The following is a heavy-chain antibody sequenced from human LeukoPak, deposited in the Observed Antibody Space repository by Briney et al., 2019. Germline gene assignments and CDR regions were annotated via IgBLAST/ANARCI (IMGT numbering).Heavy chain of an antibody. Sequence: PGGSLSLSCAASGLTFSDYYMTWIRQAPGKGLEWVAYISSSGSTIYSADSVKGRFTVSRDNAKNSLFLHMNSLRAEDTAIYYCAIQITMIVVVPYFDYWGQGTLVTVSS. V-gene: IGHV3-11*04. CDR1: GLTFSDYY. J-gene: IGHJ4*02. CDR2: ISSSGSTI. CDR3: AIQITMIVVVPYFDY. D-gene: IGHD3-22*01.